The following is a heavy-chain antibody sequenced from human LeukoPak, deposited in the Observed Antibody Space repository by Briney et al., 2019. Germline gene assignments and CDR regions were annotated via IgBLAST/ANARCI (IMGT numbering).Heavy chain of an antibody. CDR1: GFTFSSYA. D-gene: IGHD2-15*01. Sequence: GGSLRLSCAASGFTFSSYAMPWVRQAPGKGLEYVSAISSNGGSTYYANSVKGRFTISRDNSKNTLYLQMGSLRAEDMAVYYCAREGDCSGGSCYFDYWGQGTLVTVSS. CDR3: AREGDCSGGSCYFDY. CDR2: ISSNGGST. J-gene: IGHJ4*02. V-gene: IGHV3-64*01.